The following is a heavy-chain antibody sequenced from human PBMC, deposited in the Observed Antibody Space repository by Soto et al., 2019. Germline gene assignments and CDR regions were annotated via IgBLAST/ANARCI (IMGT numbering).Heavy chain of an antibody. Sequence: GGSPRLSCAGSGFTFSDYYMSWIRQAPGKGLEWLSYSSNSGTYTRYADSVKGRFSISRDNAKNSLYLQINSLRGEDTAIYYCARSGDNYNVLDYWGQGTPVTVSS. CDR1: GFTFSDYY. CDR3: ARSGDNYNVLDY. J-gene: IGHJ4*02. CDR2: SSNSGTYT. V-gene: IGHV3-11*06. D-gene: IGHD3-10*02.